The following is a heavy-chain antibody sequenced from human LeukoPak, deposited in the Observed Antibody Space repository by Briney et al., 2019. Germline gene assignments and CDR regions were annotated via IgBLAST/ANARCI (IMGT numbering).Heavy chain of an antibody. Sequence: GSLRLSCAASGFTFSSYSMNWVRQPPGKGLEWIGIIYYSGSTYSNPSLRSRVTISVDTSKNQFSLKLSSVTAADTAVYYCASFYCSGGSCYQYYYYYYMDVWGKGTTVTISS. D-gene: IGHD2-15*01. CDR1: GFTFSSYSMN. J-gene: IGHJ6*03. V-gene: IGHV4-39*01. CDR2: IYYSGST. CDR3: ASFYCSGGSCYQYYYYYYMDV.